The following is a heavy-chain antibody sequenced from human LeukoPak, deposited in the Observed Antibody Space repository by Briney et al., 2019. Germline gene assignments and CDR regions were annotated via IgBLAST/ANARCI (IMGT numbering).Heavy chain of an antibody. CDR3: ARGKGIYCGGDCSAFDY. J-gene: IGHJ4*02. CDR2: ISTNGGNT. V-gene: IGHV3-64*01. D-gene: IGHD2-21*02. CDR1: GFTFSTYA. Sequence: GSLRHSCAASGFTFSTYAMHWVRQAPGKGLEYVSAISTNGGNTYYANSVKGRFTISRDNSKNTLFLQMGSLRAEDVAVYYCARGKGIYCGGDCSAFDYWGQGALVTVSS.